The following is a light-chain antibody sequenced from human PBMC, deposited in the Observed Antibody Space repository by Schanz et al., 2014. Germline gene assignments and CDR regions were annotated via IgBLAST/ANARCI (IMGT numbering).Light chain of an antibody. CDR1: QSVSSID. CDR2: AAS. J-gene: IGKJ2*01. CDR3: QLFRGSSYT. V-gene: IGKV3-20*01. Sequence: EIVMTQSPATLSVSPGERATLSCRASQSVSSIDLAWYQQKPGQAPRLLIYAASSRATGIPDRFTGSGSGTDFTLTINTLEPEDFAVFYCQLFRGSSYTFGHGTTLEIK.